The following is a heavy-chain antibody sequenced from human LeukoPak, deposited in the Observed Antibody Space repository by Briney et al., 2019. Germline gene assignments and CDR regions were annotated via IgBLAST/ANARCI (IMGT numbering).Heavy chain of an antibody. V-gene: IGHV4-38-2*01. J-gene: IGHJ1*01. CDR3: ARQEIAAAGTYFQH. D-gene: IGHD6-13*01. CDR1: GYSISSGYY. CDR2: IYYRGSP. Sequence: SEPLSLTCAVCGYSISSGYYLGWIRQPPGKGLEWIGSIYYRGSPHYNPSLKSPVTISVDTSKNQFSLRLSSVTAADTAVYYCARQEIAAAGTYFQHWGQGTLVTVSS.